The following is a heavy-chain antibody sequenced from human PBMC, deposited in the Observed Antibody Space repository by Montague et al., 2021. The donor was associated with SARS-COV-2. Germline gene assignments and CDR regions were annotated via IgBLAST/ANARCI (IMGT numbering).Heavy chain of an antibody. J-gene: IGHJ6*02. CDR1: GGSISSGGYY. D-gene: IGHD5-12*01. V-gene: IGHV4-31*03. CDR3: ARVELDGGYDSVPLDV. Sequence: TLSLTCTVSGGSISSGGYYWSWIRQHPGKGLGWIGYIYYSGSTYYNPSLKSRVTISVDTSKNQLSLKLSSVTAADTAVYYCARVELDGGYDSVPLDVWGQGTTVTVSS. CDR2: IYYSGST.